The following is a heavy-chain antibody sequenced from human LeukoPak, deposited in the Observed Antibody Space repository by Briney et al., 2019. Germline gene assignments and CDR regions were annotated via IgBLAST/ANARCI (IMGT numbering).Heavy chain of an antibody. CDR3: AREGGYGSGTDEESWFDP. V-gene: IGHV3-7*03. Sequence: GGSLRLSCAASGFTFSSYWVSWVRQAPGKGPEWVANIKQDGSEKYYVDSVKGRFTIARDNAKNSLYLQMNSLRAEDTAVYYCAREGGYGSGTDEESWFDPWGQGTLVTVSS. J-gene: IGHJ5*02. D-gene: IGHD3-10*01. CDR2: IKQDGSEK. CDR1: GFTFSSYW.